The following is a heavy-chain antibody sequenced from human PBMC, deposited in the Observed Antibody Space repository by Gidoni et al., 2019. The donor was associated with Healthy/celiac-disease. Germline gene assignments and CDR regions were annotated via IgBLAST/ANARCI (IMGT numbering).Heavy chain of an antibody. CDR1: GFTSSSDS. D-gene: IGHD5-18*01. Sequence: EVQLVESGGGLVQPGGSLRLSCAASGFTSSSDSMNWVRQAPGKGLEWVSYISSSSSTIYYADSVKGRFTISRDNAKNSLYLQMNSLRAEDTAVYYCASGYSYGRYGMDVWGQGTTVTVSS. J-gene: IGHJ6*02. V-gene: IGHV3-48*04. CDR3: ASGYSYGRYGMDV. CDR2: ISSSSSTI.